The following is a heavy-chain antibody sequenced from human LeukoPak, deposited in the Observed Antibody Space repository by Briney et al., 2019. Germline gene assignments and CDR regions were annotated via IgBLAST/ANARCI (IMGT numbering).Heavy chain of an antibody. CDR1: GGSISSSSYY. V-gene: IGHV4-61*02. CDR2: IYTSGST. D-gene: IGHD3-9*01. CDR3: ARGILYYDILTGYLLYYFDY. J-gene: IGHJ4*02. Sequence: PSETLSLTCTVSGGSISSSSYYWSWIRQPPGKGLEWIGRIYTSGSTNYNPSLKSRVTISVDTSKNQFSLKLSSVTAADTAVYYCARGILYYDILTGYLLYYFDYWGQGTLVTVSS.